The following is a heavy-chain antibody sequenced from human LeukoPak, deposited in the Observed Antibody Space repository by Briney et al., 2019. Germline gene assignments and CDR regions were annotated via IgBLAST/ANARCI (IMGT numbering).Heavy chain of an antibody. CDR3: AREGGIYCSGGSYYIDY. Sequence: GASVKVSCKASGYTFTGYYMHWVRQSPGQGLEWMGWINPNSGGTNYAQKFQGRVTMTRDTSISTAYMELSRLRSDDTAVYYCAREGGIYCSGGSYYIDYWGQGTLVTVPS. CDR1: GYTFTGYY. D-gene: IGHD2-15*01. CDR2: INPNSGGT. V-gene: IGHV1-2*02. J-gene: IGHJ4*02.